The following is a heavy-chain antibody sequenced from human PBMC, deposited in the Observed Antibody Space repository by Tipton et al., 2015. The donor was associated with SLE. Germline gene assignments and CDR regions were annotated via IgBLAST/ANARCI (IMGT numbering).Heavy chain of an antibody. J-gene: IGHJ4*02. Sequence: SLRLSCAASGFTFDDYTMHWVRQTPGKGLEWVSLINWNGGTTYYADSVKGRFTISRDNSKNSLYLQMNSLRTEDTALYYCARALDSSGLYYYFDYWGQGTLVAVSS. CDR2: INWNGGTT. CDR1: GFTFDDYT. D-gene: IGHD3-22*01. CDR3: ARALDSSGLYYYFDY. V-gene: IGHV3-43*01.